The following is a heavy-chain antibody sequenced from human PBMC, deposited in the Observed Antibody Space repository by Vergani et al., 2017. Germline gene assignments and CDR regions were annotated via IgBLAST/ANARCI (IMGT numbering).Heavy chain of an antibody. CDR3: GKGAAPHDYYYYMDV. CDR1: GFTFSSYA. J-gene: IGHJ6*03. CDR2: ISGSGGST. V-gene: IGHV3-23*01. Sequence: EVQLLESGGGLVQPGGSLRLSCAASGFTFSSYAMSWVRQAPGKGLEWVSAISGSGGSTYYADSVKGPFTISRDNSKNTLYLQMNSLRAEYTAVNYRGKGAAPHDYYYYMDVWGKGTTVTVSS.